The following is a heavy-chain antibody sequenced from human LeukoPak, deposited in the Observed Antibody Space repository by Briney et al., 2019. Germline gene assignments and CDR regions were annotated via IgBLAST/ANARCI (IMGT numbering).Heavy chain of an antibody. CDR3: ARGPDEQWLVPFDY. D-gene: IGHD6-19*01. V-gene: IGHV4-61*02. Sequence: SQTLSLTGTVPGGSISSGSYYWSWIRQPAGKGLEWIGRIYTSGSTNYNPSLKSRVTISVDTSKNQFSLKLSSVTAADTAVYYCARGPDEQWLVPFDYWGQGTLVTVSS. CDR1: GGSISSGSYY. CDR2: IYTSGST. J-gene: IGHJ4*02.